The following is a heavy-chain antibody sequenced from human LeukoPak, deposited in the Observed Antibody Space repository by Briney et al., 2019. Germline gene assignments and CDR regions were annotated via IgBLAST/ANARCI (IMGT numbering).Heavy chain of an antibody. Sequence: GASVKVSCKASGYTFTSYAMHWVRQAPGQRLEWMGWINAGNGNTKYSQEFQGRVTITRDTSASTAYMELSSLRSDDTAVYYCARGLWDDRPKYDWFDPWGQGTLVTVSS. CDR3: ARGLWDDRPKYDWFDP. CDR2: INAGNGNT. CDR1: GYTFTSYA. J-gene: IGHJ5*02. V-gene: IGHV1-3*01. D-gene: IGHD3-16*01.